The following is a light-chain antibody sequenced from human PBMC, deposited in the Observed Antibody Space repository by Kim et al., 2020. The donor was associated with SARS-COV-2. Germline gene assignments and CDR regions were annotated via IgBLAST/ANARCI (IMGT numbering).Light chain of an antibody. J-gene: IGLJ2*01. CDR3: QVWDSTTTV. Sequence: SPGHTATITCSEDRLGEQYACWYQQTPGPSPEVVNYQDTKRPSEIPGPFSGSNSGNTATLTISRTQAMDEADYYCQVWDSTTTVFGGGTQLTVL. CDR2: QDT. V-gene: IGLV3-1*01. CDR1: RLGEQY.